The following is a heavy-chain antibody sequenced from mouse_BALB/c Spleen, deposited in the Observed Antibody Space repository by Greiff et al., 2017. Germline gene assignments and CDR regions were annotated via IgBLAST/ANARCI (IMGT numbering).Heavy chain of an antibody. CDR3: AQGRRRSYYAMDY. D-gene: IGHD1-1*01. J-gene: IGHJ4*01. Sequence: EVQLQQSGPELVKPGASVKMSCKASGYTFTSYVMHWVKQKPGQGLEWIGYINPYNDGTKYNEKFKGKATLTSDKSSSTAYMELSSLTSEDSAVYYCAQGRRRSYYAMDYGGQGTSVTGSS. V-gene: IGHV1-14*01. CDR2: INPYNDGT. CDR1: GYTFTSYV.